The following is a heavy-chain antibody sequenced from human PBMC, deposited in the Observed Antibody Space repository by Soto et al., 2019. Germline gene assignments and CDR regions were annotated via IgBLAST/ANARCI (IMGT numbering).Heavy chain of an antibody. J-gene: IGHJ4*02. CDR3: ARLVVPAAEIDY. V-gene: IGHV4-34*01. CDR2: INHSGST. D-gene: IGHD2-2*01. CDR1: GGSFSGYY. Sequence: QVQLQQWGAGLLKPSETLSLTCAVYGGSFSGYYWSWIRQPPGKGLEWIGEINHSGSTNYNPSLKSRVTISVDTSKHQFSLKLTSVTAADTAVYYCARLVVPAAEIDYWGQGTLVTVSS.